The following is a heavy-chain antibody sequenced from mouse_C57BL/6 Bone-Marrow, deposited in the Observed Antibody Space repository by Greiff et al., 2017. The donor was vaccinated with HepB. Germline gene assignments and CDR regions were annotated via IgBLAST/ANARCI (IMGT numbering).Heavy chain of an antibody. CDR1: GYTFTDHT. V-gene: IGHV1-78*01. D-gene: IGHD1-1*01. Sequence: VQGVESDAELVKPGASVKISCKVSGYTFTDHTIHWMKQRPEQGLEWIGYIYPRDGSTKYNEKFKGKATLTADKSSSTAYMQLNSLTSEDSAVYFCALYYGSSSFDYWGQGTTLTVSS. CDR3: ALYYGSSSFDY. CDR2: IYPRDGST. J-gene: IGHJ2*01.